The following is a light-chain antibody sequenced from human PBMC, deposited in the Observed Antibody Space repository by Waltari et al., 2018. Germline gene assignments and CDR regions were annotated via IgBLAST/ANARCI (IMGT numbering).Light chain of an antibody. CDR1: QRISKN. J-gene: IGKJ2*03. CDR2: GAY. V-gene: IGKV3-15*01. Sequence: EIVMTQAPVTLSVSPGERATLSCRASQRISKNLAWYQQKTGHAPRLLIYGAYTRATDIPARFSGSGSGTEFTRNISNLQTEDFAVYYCQQYNHWYSFGQGTKLEIK. CDR3: QQYNHWYS.